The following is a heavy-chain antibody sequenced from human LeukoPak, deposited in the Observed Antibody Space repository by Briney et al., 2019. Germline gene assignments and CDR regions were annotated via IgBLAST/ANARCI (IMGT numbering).Heavy chain of an antibody. D-gene: IGHD6-13*01. V-gene: IGHV1-24*01. CDR3: ATALLLYSSSYYYGTDV. CDR1: GYTLTELS. J-gene: IGHJ6*02. CDR2: FDPEDGET. Sequence: ASVKVSCKVSGYTLTELSMHWVRQAPGKGLEWMGGFDPEDGETIYAQKFQGRVTMTEDTSTDTAYMELSSLRSEDTAVYYCATALLLYSSSYYYGTDVWGQGTTVTVSS.